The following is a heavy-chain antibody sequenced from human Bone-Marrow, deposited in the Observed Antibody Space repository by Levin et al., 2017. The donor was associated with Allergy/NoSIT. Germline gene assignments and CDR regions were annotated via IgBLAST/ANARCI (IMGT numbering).Heavy chain of an antibody. CDR1: GFTFGDYG. J-gene: IGHJ6*02. Sequence: GESLKISCTGSGFTFGDYGMIWFRQAPGKGLEWVGFIRSKTFGGTTEYAASVKGRFTISREDSNSIASLQMNSLKAEDTGVYYCSRDRSSTWYMDYYYGMDVWGQGTTVTVSS. CDR3: SRDRSSTWYMDYYYGMDV. CDR2: IRSKTFGGTT. V-gene: IGHV3-49*03. D-gene: IGHD6-13*01.